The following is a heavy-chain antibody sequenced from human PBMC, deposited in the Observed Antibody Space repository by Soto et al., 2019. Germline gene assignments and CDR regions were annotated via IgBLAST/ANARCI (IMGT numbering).Heavy chain of an antibody. CDR3: AKECRVLLWFGELLSYGMDV. D-gene: IGHD3-10*01. J-gene: IGHJ6*02. CDR2: ISYDGSNK. V-gene: IGHV3-30*18. CDR1: GFTFSSYG. Sequence: PGGSLRLSCAASGFTFSSYGMHWVRQAPGKGLEWVAVISYDGSNKYYADSVKGRFTISRDNSKNTLYLQMNSLRAEDTAVYYCAKECRVLLWFGELLSYGMDVWGQGTTVTVSS.